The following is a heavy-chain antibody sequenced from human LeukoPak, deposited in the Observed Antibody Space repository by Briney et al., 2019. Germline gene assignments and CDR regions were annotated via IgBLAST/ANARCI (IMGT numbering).Heavy chain of an antibody. Sequence: GSLRLSCAASGFTFSSYSMSWVRQAPGKGLEWVSYISSSSSTIYYADSVKGRFTISRDNAKNSLYLQMNSLRAEDTAVYYCARAGYYYDSSGYPLDYWGQGTLVTVSS. CDR1: GFTFSSYS. J-gene: IGHJ4*02. D-gene: IGHD3-22*01. V-gene: IGHV3-48*01. CDR3: ARAGYYYDSSGYPLDY. CDR2: ISSSSSTI.